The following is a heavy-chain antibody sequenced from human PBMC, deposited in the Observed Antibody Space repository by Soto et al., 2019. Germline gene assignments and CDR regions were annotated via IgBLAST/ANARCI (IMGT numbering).Heavy chain of an antibody. CDR3: ATSIFHCRLDP. J-gene: IGHJ5*02. Sequence: PSETLSLTCTVSGDSITKSYWSWIRQSPGKGLEWIGHVYNSESTTYNPSLKSRVTVAVDSSNNQGSLKLTSVAAAATAAYFCATSIFHCRLDPWGEGILVTVS. D-gene: IGHD3-3*01. V-gene: IGHV4-59*01. CDR1: GDSITKSY. CDR2: VYNSEST.